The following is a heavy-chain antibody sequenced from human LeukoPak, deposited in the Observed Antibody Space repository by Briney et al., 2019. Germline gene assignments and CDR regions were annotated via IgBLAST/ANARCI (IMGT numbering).Heavy chain of an antibody. Sequence: GGSLRLSCAASGFTFSNYWIHWVRQTPGKGLVWVSRINPAGNYVSYADSVKGRFTISRDNAKNTVYLQMNSLRAEDTALFYCVRDWDHFDFDSWGQGTLVTVSS. D-gene: IGHD1-26*01. CDR1: GFTFSNYW. CDR3: VRDWDHFDFDS. V-gene: IGHV3-74*01. CDR2: INPAGNYV. J-gene: IGHJ5*01.